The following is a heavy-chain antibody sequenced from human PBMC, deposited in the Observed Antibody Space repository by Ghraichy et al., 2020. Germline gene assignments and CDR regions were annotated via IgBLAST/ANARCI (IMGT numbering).Heavy chain of an antibody. CDR3: ARGAVAGGWFDP. Sequence: GKSLNISCAASGFTFSSYSMNWVRQAPGKGLEWVSSISSSSSYIYYADSVKGRFTISRDNAKNSLYLQMNSLRAEDTAVYYCARGAVAGGWFDPWGQGTLVTVSS. CDR1: GFTFSSYS. J-gene: IGHJ5*02. CDR2: ISSSSSYI. D-gene: IGHD6-19*01. V-gene: IGHV3-21*01.